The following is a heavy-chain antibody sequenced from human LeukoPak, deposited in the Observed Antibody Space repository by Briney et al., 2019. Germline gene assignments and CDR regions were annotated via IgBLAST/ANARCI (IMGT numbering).Heavy chain of an antibody. CDR2: IYSGGST. CDR1: GFTVSSNY. V-gene: IGHV3-53*01. J-gene: IGHJ4*02. CDR3: ARLGGYYSYYFDY. Sequence: GGSLRLSCAASGFTVSSNYMSWVRQAPGKGLEWVSVIYSGGSTYYADSVKGRFTTSRDNSKNTLYLQMNSLRAEDTAVYYCARLGGYYSYYFDYWGQGTLVTVSS. D-gene: IGHD3-22*01.